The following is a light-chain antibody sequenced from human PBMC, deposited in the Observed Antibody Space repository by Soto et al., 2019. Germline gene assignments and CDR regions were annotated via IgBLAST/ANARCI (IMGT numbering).Light chain of an antibody. V-gene: IGKV3-15*01. CDR3: QQYNNWPWT. CDR2: GAS. J-gene: IGKJ1*01. Sequence: IVLTQAPGPLSLSPGERATLSCTASQSVSRYLTWYQQKPGQGPRVIIYGASTRATGVPARFSGSWSGTECTLSISSLQSEDSAVYYCQQYNNWPWTFGQGTKVDIK. CDR1: QSVSRY.